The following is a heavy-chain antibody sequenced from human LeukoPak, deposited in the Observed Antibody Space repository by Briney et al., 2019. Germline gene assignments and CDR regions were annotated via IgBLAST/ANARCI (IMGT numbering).Heavy chain of an antibody. CDR3: ARCSGSLNFDY. Sequence: SGPTLVNPTQTLTLTCTFSGFSLTTIGVGVGWIRQPPGKALEWLALIYWDDDKRYSPSLKSRLTITKDTSKNQVVLTMTNMDPVDTATYYCARCSGSLNFDYWGQGTLVTVSS. J-gene: IGHJ4*02. CDR2: IYWDDDK. CDR1: GFSLTTIGVG. D-gene: IGHD3-10*02. V-gene: IGHV2-5*02.